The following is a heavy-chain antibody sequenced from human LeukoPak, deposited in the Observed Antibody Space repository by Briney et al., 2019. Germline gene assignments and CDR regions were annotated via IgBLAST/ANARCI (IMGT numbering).Heavy chain of an antibody. Sequence: GGSLRLSCAASGFTFSSYSMNWVRQAPEKGLEWVSSISSSSSYIHYADSVKGRFTTSRDNAKNSLYLQMNSLRAEDTAVYYCARVLVGMDVWGKGTTVTVSS. CDR1: GFTFSSYS. CDR2: ISSSSSYI. CDR3: ARVLVGMDV. J-gene: IGHJ6*04. V-gene: IGHV3-21*01.